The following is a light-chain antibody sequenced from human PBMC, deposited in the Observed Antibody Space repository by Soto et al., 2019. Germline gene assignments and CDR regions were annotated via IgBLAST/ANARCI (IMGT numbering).Light chain of an antibody. Sequence: DSQMTQSPSTLSASVGDRITITCRASPGISTWLAWYQQKPGKAPKLLIYKASTLESGVPSRFSGSGSGTEFTLTISSLQPDEFATYYCQQYNSYSLTFGGGTKVEIK. CDR2: KAS. V-gene: IGKV1-5*03. J-gene: IGKJ4*01. CDR1: PGISTW. CDR3: QQYNSYSLT.